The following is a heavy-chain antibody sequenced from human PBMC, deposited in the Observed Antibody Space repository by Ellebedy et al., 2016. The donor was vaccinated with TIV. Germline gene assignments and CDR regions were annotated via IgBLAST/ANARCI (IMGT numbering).Heavy chain of an antibody. Sequence: GESLKISCAASGFTFSSFWMTWARQVPGKGLEWVANMDQDGSKTNYVGSVKGRFSISRDNAQNSLYLQMNSLRAEDTAKYYCARDDGSEGALGYWGQGTLVTVSS. CDR2: MDQDGSKT. V-gene: IGHV3-7*01. J-gene: IGHJ4*02. CDR1: GFTFSSFW. D-gene: IGHD3-10*01. CDR3: ARDDGSEGALGY.